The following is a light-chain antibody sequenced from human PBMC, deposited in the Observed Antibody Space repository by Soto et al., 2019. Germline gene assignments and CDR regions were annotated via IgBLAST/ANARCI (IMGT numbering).Light chain of an antibody. CDR3: YSYAGENLYV. V-gene: IGLV2-23*01. J-gene: IGLJ1*01. Sequence: QSVLTQPACVSASPGQSITIPCTGTSSDVGSYNLVSWFQQHPGKVPKLLIYEGTKRPSGLSDRFSGSKSGTTASLTISGLQAEDEAHYYCYSYAGENLYVFGNGTKVTV. CDR1: SSDVGSYNL. CDR2: EGT.